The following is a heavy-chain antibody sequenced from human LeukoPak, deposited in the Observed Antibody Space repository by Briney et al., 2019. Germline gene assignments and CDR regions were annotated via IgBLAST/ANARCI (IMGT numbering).Heavy chain of an antibody. Sequence: GGSLRLSCAASGFTFDDYAMHWVRQAPGKGLEWVSGISWNSGTIDYADSVKGRFTISRDNSANTLYLQMSSLRVEDTAVYYCAREWGRIAVAGGPGYWGQGALVTVSS. CDR1: GFTFDDYA. D-gene: IGHD6-19*01. V-gene: IGHV3-9*01. CDR2: ISWNSGTI. CDR3: AREWGRIAVAGGPGY. J-gene: IGHJ4*02.